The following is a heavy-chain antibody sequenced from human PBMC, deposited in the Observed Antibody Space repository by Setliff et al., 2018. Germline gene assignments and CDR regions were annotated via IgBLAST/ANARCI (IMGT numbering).Heavy chain of an antibody. CDR2: ISGAGGNM. D-gene: IGHD2-21*02. J-gene: IGHJ6*03. Sequence: PGGSLRLSCAASGFVFSNFAMNWVRQAPGKGLEWVSTISGAGGNMYYADSVQGRFVISRDNSINTLYLQMNRLSAEDTAVFYCVKGSDPYYFHYMDVCGKGTTVTVSS. V-gene: IGHV3-23*01. CDR3: VKGSDPYYFHYMDV. CDR1: GFVFSNFA.